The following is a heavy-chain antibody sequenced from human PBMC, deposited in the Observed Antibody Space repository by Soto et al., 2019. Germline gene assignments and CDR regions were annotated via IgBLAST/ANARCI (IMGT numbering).Heavy chain of an antibody. D-gene: IGHD1-26*01. J-gene: IGHJ4*02. Sequence: QTGGSLRLSCAASGFTFSSYGMHWVRQAPGKGLEWVAVISYDGSNKYYADSVKGRFTISRDNSKNTLYLQMNSLRAEDTAVYYCPKDRGGSYSYFDYWGQGTLVTVSS. CDR2: ISYDGSNK. V-gene: IGHV3-30*18. CDR1: GFTFSSYG. CDR3: PKDRGGSYSYFDY.